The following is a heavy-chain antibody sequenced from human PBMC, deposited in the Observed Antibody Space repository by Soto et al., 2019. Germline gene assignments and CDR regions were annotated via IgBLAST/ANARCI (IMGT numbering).Heavy chain of an antibody. V-gene: IGHV1-46*02. CDR3: ARDLWGSWTVDY. J-gene: IGHJ4*02. CDR1: GYTFQNYH. CDR2: IHPSGETT. Sequence: QVQLVQSGAAVKEPGASVGVSCKASGYTFQNYHMHWVRQAPGQGLEWMGIIHPSGETTTYAQKFQGRLAMTRDTSMRTAYMELSSLTSEDTAVYYCARDLWGSWTVDYWGQGTLVTVSS. D-gene: IGHD3-16*01.